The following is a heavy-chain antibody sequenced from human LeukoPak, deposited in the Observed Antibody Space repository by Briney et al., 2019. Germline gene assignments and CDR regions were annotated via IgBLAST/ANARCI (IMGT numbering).Heavy chain of an antibody. CDR2: ISSSSRTI. J-gene: IGHJ4*02. CDR3: ARVGTSGWTSGY. D-gene: IGHD6-19*01. Sequence: GGSLRLSCAASGFTFSSYSINWVRQAPAKGLEWLSYISSSSRTISYAGSLKGRFTVSRDNAKNSLDLQMNSLRVEDTAVYYCARVGTSGWTSGYWGQGTLVTVSS. V-gene: IGHV3-48*04. CDR1: GFTFSSYS.